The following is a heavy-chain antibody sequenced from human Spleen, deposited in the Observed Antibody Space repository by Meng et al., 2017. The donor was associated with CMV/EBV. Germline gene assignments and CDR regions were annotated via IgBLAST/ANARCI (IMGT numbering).Heavy chain of an antibody. CDR3: ATDGHYRTGHFDY. CDR1: GGSISTGAYY. J-gene: IGHJ4*02. D-gene: IGHD3-10*01. V-gene: IGHV4-31*01. CDR2: IYYSGYT. Sequence: LRLSCTVSGGSISTGAYYWNWIRQHPGKGLEWIASIYYSGYTYYNPSLKSQLTLSIDTSKNQFSLKLSSVTAADTAVYYCATDGHYRTGHFDYWGQGTQVTVSS.